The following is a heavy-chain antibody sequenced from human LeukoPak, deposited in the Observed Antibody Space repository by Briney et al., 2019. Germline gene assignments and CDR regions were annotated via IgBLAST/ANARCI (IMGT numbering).Heavy chain of an antibody. CDR3: ARDNGITMIRGYFDY. CDR2: ISYDGSNK. CDR1: GFTFSSYA. Sequence: PGGSLRLSCAASGFTFSSYAMHWVRQAPGKGLEWVAVISYDGSNKYYADSVKGRSTISRDNSKNTLYLQMNSLRAEDTAVYYCARDNGITMIRGYFDYWGQGTLVTVSS. V-gene: IGHV3-30*04. D-gene: IGHD3-22*01. J-gene: IGHJ4*02.